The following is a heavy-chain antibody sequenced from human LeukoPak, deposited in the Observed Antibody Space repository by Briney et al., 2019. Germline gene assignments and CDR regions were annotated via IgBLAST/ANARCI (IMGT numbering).Heavy chain of an antibody. J-gene: IGHJ4*02. Sequence: PGRSLRLSCAASGFTFSSYGMHWVRQAPGKGLEWVAVISYDGSNKYYADSVKGRFTISRDNSKNTLYLQMNSLRAEDTAVYYCAKDGDYLYFDYWGQGTLVTVSS. CDR1: GFTFSSYG. D-gene: IGHD4-17*01. V-gene: IGHV3-30*18. CDR2: ISYDGSNK. CDR3: AKDGDYLYFDY.